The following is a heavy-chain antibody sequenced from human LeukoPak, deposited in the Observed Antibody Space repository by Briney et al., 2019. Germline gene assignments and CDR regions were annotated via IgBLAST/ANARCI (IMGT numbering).Heavy chain of an antibody. CDR1: GFTFTKYG. D-gene: IGHD4-23*01. V-gene: IGHV3-7*01. CDR3: ARDGRGGHNDF. J-gene: IGHJ4*02. CDR2: IREDGGHT. Sequence: GGSLRLSCAASGFTFTKYGMSWVRQAPGKGLEWVANIREDGGHTNYVDSVKGRFTISRDNAKNSLLLQMDGLRVDDTAVYFRARDGRGGHNDFWGQGTLITVSS.